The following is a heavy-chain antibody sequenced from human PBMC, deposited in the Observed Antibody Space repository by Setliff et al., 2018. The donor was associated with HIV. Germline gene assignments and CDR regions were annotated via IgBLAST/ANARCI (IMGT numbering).Heavy chain of an antibody. Sequence: PSETLSLTCTVSGGSISSYYWSWIRQPPGKGLEWIGYIYTSGSTNYNPSLKSRLTMSVDTSKNQFSLKLSSVTAADTAVYYCARPWYTSSYTPFDYWGQGTLVTVSS. D-gene: IGHD6-6*01. J-gene: IGHJ4*02. CDR3: ARPWYTSSYTPFDY. V-gene: IGHV4-4*08. CDR2: IYTSGST. CDR1: GGSISSYY.